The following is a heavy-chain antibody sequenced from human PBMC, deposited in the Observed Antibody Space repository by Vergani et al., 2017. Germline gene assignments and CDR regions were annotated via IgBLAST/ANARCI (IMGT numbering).Heavy chain of an antibody. J-gene: IGHJ4*02. CDR1: GESFSSFY. V-gene: IGHV4-34*02. CDR2: INNDGHT. CDR3: ATIGYSRWGYYFDY. D-gene: IGHD1-26*01. Sequence: QVQLQQWGAGVVKPSGTLSLTCAVFGESFSSFYWSWIRQPPGKGLEWIGEINNDGHTNYNPSLESRVTVSRDTAKNQFSLNLMSVTAADTAVYYCATIGYSRWGYYFDYWGQGILVTVSS.